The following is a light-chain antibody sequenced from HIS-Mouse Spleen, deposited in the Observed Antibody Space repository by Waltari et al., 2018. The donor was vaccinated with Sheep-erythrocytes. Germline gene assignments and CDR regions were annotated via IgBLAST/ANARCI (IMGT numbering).Light chain of an antibody. CDR1: SSNIGNNY. CDR3: GTWDSSLSAVV. Sequence: QSVLTQPPSVSAAPGQKVTISCSGSSSNIGNNYVSWYQQLPGTAPKLLIYDNNKPPSGITDRFSGSKSGTSATLGITGLQTGDEADYYCGTWDSSLSAVVFGGGTKLTVL. J-gene: IGLJ2*01. CDR2: DNN. V-gene: IGLV1-51*01.